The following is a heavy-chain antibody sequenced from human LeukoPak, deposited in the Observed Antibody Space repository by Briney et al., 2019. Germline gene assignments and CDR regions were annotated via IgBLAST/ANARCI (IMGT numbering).Heavy chain of an antibody. CDR2: ISGGGGRI. V-gene: IGHV3-23*01. J-gene: IGHJ4*02. CDR3: AKISTWVTRVFDY. Sequence: GGSLRLSCAASGFTFGNYAMSWVRQAPGKGLEWVSAISGGGGRINYADSVKGRFTISRDNSKNTLYLQMNSLRAEDTAVYYCAKISTWVTRVFDYWGQGTPVTVSS. D-gene: IGHD4-23*01. CDR1: GFTFGNYA.